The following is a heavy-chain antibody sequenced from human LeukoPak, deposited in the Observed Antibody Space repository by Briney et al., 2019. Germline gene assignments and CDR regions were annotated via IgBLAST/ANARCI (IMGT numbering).Heavy chain of an antibody. CDR1: GLTFSDYY. CDR2: ISSSSSYT. J-gene: IGHJ4*02. V-gene: IGHV3-11*06. D-gene: IGHD3-22*01. CDR3: ARDPSYYDSSGYYGLDY. Sequence: PGGSLRLSCAASGLTFSDYYMSWIRQAPGKGLEWVSYISSSSSYTNYADSVRGRFTISRDISKNTLYLQMNSLRAEDTAVYYCARDPSYYDSSGYYGLDYWGQGTLVTVSS.